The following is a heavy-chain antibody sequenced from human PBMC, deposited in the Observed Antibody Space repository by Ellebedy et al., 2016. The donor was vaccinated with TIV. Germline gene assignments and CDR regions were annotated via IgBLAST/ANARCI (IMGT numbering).Heavy chain of an antibody. Sequence: GGSLRLSXAASGFTFSSYSMNWVRQAPGKGLEWVSYISSSRSTIYYADSVKGRFTISRDNAKNSLYLQMNSLRAEDTAVYYCARLTGLGYFDYWGRGTLVTVSS. CDR2: ISSSRSTI. CDR1: GFTFSSYS. J-gene: IGHJ4*02. CDR3: ARLTGLGYFDY. V-gene: IGHV3-48*01. D-gene: IGHD7-27*01.